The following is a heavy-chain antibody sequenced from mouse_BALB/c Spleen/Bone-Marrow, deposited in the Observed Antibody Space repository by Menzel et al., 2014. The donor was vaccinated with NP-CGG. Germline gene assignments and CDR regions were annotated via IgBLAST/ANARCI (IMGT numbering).Heavy chain of an antibody. D-gene: IGHD2-3*01. J-gene: IGHJ4*01. CDR3: TRGGWLAMDY. CDR1: GYTFTSYY. CDR2: INPSNGGT. Sequence: VQLQQSGAELVKPGASVKLSCKASGYTFTSYYMYWVKPRPGQGLEWIGEINPSNGGTNFNEKFKSKATLTVDKSSSTAHMQLSSLTSEDSAVYYCTRGGWLAMDYWGQGTSVTVSS. V-gene: IGHV1S81*02.